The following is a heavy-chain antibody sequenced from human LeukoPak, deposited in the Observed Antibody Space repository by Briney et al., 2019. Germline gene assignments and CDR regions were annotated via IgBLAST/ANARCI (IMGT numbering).Heavy chain of an antibody. V-gene: IGHV1-46*01. CDR1: GYTFTSYF. Sequence: ASVKVSCKASGYTFTSYFMYWVRQAPGQGLEWMGLINPSGGNTRYAQKFQDRVTMTRDTSISTAYMELSRLRSDDTAVYYCARDSRYFDWLIQGEGYMDVWGKGTTVTISS. J-gene: IGHJ6*03. CDR3: ARDSRYFDWLIQGEGYMDV. D-gene: IGHD3-9*01. CDR2: INPSGGNT.